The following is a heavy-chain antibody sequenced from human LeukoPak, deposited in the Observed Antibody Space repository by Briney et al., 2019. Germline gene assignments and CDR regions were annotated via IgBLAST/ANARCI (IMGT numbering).Heavy chain of an antibody. J-gene: IGHJ4*02. D-gene: IGHD1-26*01. CDR1: GYTFTGYY. V-gene: IGHV1-2*06. CDR3: ARDKLVGATRALVPTY. CDR2: INPNSGGT. Sequence: ASVKVSCKASGYTFTGYYMHWVRQAPGQGLEWMGRINPNSGGTNYAQKFQGRVTMTRDTSISTAYMELSRLRSDDTAVYYCARDKLVGATRALVPTYWGLGTLVTVSS.